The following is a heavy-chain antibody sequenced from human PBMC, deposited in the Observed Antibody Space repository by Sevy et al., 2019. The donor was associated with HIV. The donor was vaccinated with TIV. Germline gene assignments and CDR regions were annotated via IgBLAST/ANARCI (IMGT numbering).Heavy chain of an antibody. CDR1: GYSISSDYY. J-gene: IGHJ5*02. CDR2: IYHGGST. V-gene: IGHV4-38-2*01. Sequence: SETLSLTCAVSGYSISSDYYWGWTRQTPGKGLEWIGSIYHGGSTYYNSSLKSRVTMSVDTSKNQFSLKLSSVTAADTAVYYCAGREISTSFGWFDPWGQGTLVTVSS. CDR3: AGREISTSFGWFDP. D-gene: IGHD3-10*01.